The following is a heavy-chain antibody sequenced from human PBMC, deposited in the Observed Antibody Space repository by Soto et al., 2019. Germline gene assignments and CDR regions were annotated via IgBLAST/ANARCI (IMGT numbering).Heavy chain of an antibody. D-gene: IGHD2-2*01. CDR1: GFTFSTYT. Sequence: EVQLLESGGGLVQPGGSLRLSCAASGFTFSTYTMSWVRRAPGKGLEWVSAISGSGGSPSYADSVQGRFTISRDNPKKTLYLQMNSLGAEDTAVDYCAKARCSTTNCYVPDYRGQGTLVTVSS. CDR3: AKARCSTTNCYVPDY. J-gene: IGHJ4*02. V-gene: IGHV3-23*01. CDR2: ISGSGGSP.